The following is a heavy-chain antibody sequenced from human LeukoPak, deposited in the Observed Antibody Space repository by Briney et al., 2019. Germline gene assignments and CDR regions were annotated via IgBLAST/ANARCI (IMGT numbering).Heavy chain of an antibody. CDR3: ARMRTAMPSPDY. V-gene: IGHV4-30-2*01. D-gene: IGHD5-18*01. CDR1: GGSISSSDYS. CDR2: IYHSGAA. J-gene: IGHJ4*02. Sequence: SETLSLTCAVSGGSISSSDYSWSWIRQPPGKGLEWIGYIYHSGAAYYNPSLKSRVTISVDRSKNQFSLKLTSVTAADTAVYYCARMRTAMPSPDYWGQGTLVTVSS.